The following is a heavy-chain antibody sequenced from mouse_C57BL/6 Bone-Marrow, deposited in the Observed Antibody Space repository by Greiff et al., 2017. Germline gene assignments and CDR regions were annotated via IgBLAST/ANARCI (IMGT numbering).Heavy chain of an antibody. J-gene: IGHJ2*01. D-gene: IGHD1-1*01. V-gene: IGHV1-82*01. CDR2: IYPGDGDT. CDR1: GYAFSSSW. Sequence: QVQLQQSGPELVKPGASVKISCKASGYAFSSSWMNWVKQRPGKGLEWIGRIYPGDGDTNYNGKFKGKATLTADKSSSKAYMQLSSLTSEDSAVYFCARDYGRNFDYWGQGTTLTVSS. CDR3: ARDYGRNFDY.